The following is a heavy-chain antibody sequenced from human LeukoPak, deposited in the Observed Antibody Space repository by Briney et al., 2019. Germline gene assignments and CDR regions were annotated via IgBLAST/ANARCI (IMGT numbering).Heavy chain of an antibody. CDR3: AREDNVWNLLYNYYMDV. CDR2: IDVRGDTI. V-gene: IGHV3-11*01. J-gene: IGHJ6*03. CDR1: GFIFRDYY. D-gene: IGHD1-1*01. Sequence: GGSLRLSCAASGFIFRDYYMTWIRQAPGKGLEWVAHIDVRGDTILYADSVKGRFTISRDSAKNSLFLQMNSLRVEDTAVYYCAREDNVWNLLYNYYMDVWGKGTTVTVS.